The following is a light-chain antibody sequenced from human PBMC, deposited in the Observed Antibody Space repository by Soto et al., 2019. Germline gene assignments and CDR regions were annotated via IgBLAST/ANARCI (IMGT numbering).Light chain of an antibody. J-gene: IGLJ2*01. V-gene: IGLV1-40*01. CDR2: GNS. Sequence: QAVVTQPPSVSGAPGQRVTISCTGSSSNIGAGYDVHWYQQFPRTAPKLLIYGNSVRPSGVPDRFSGSKSGTSASLAITGLQAEDEADYYCQSYDSSLSVVFGGGTQLTVL. CDR1: SSNIGAGYD. CDR3: QSYDSSLSVV.